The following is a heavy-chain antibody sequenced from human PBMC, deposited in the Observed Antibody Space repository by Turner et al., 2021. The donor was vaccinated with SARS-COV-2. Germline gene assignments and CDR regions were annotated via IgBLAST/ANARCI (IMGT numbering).Heavy chain of an antibody. Sequence: QVQLVESGGGVVQPGRSLRLSCSASGFTFSSYTMYWVRQAPGKGLEWVALISYAGNIKQYADSVKGRLTISRDNSKNTVYLQMNSLGAEDTAVYYCEGATRGGTYYYSAFDIWGQGTMVTVSS. D-gene: IGHD1-26*01. CDR1: GFTFSSYT. V-gene: IGHV3-30*04. J-gene: IGHJ3*02. CDR2: ISYAGNIK. CDR3: EGATRGGTYYYSAFDI.